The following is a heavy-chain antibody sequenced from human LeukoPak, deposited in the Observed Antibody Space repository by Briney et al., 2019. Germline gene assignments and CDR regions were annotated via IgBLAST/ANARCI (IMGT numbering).Heavy chain of an antibody. CDR3: ARDLFSGSSMDV. J-gene: IGHJ6*03. CDR1: GFTFSSYE. V-gene: IGHV3-21*01. CDR2: ISSSSYI. Sequence: GGSLRLSCAASGFTFSSYEMNWVRQAPGKGLEWVSSISSSSYIYYADSVKGRFTISRDNAKNSLYLQMNSLRAEDTAVYYCARDLFSGSSMDVWGKGTTVTISS. D-gene: IGHD3-10*01.